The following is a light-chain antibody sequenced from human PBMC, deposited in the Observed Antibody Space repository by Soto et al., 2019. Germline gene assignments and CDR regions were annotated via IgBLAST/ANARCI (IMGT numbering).Light chain of an antibody. CDR2: DVS. CDR1: SSDVGAYHY. J-gene: IGLJ3*02. CDR3: RSFTDTGTVM. Sequence: QSVLTQPASVSGSPGQSFTISCTGTSSDVGAYHYVSWYQQHPGKAPKLIIFDVSNRPSGVSNRFSGSKSGNTASLTISGLPAEDEADYYCRSFTDTGTVMFGGGTKLTVL. V-gene: IGLV2-14*03.